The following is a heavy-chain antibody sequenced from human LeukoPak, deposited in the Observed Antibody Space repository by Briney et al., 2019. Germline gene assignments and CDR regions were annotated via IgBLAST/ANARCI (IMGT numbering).Heavy chain of an antibody. Sequence: SETLSLTCSVSGGSIRSYYWNWMRQSPGKGLEWIGYIYASGSTNYNPSLKSRVTISVDTSKNQFSLRLSSVTAADTAVYYCARGVRGWSGTSGYYYVDVWGRGTTVTVSS. V-gene: IGHV4-4*09. J-gene: IGHJ6*03. D-gene: IGHD3/OR15-3a*01. CDR1: GGSIRSYY. CDR3: ARGVRGWSGTSGYYYVDV. CDR2: IYASGST.